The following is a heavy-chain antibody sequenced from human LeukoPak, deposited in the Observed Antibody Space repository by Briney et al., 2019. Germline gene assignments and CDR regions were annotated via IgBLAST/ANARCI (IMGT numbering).Heavy chain of an antibody. Sequence: GGSLRLSCPASGFTFSSSSMNWVRRAPGKGLEWVSSISSSSSYIYYADSVKGRFTMSRDNAKNSLYLQMNSLRAEDTAVYYCARDVGDFDYWGQGTLVTVSS. D-gene: IGHD1-26*01. CDR1: GFTFSSSS. J-gene: IGHJ4*02. CDR3: ARDVGDFDY. V-gene: IGHV3-21*01. CDR2: ISSSSSYI.